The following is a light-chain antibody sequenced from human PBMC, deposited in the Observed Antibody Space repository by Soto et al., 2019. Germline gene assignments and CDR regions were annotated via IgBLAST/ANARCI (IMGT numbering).Light chain of an antibody. CDR1: SSNIGSNT. CDR2: SNN. CDR3: AAWDDRLNALV. J-gene: IGLJ1*01. Sequence: QSVLTQPPSASGTPGQRVTISCSGSSSNIGSNTVSWYQQVPGTAPKLLIYSNNQRPSGVPDRFSGSKSGTSASLATSGLQSEDEADYYCAAWDDRLNALVFGTGTKLTVL. V-gene: IGLV1-44*01.